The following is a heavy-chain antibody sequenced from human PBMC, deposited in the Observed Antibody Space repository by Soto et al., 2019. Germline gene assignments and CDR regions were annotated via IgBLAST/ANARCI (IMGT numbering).Heavy chain of an antibody. V-gene: IGHV4-34*01. D-gene: IGHD3-10*01. CDR1: GGSFSGYY. CDR3: ARAKDGSLPYYFDY. Sequence: SETLSLTCAVYGGSFSGYYWSWIRQPPGKGLEWIGEINHSGSTNYNPSLKSRVTISVDTSKNQFSLKLSSVTAADTAVYYCARAKDGSLPYYFDYWGQGTLVTVSS. CDR2: INHSGST. J-gene: IGHJ4*02.